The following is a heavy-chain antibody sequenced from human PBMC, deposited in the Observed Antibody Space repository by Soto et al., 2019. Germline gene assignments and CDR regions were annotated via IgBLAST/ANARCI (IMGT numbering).Heavy chain of an antibody. V-gene: IGHV4-31*03. CDR2: IYYSGST. D-gene: IGHD6-13*01. CDR1: GGSISSGGYY. J-gene: IGHJ6*02. Sequence: SETLSLTCTVSGGSISSGGYYWSWIRQHLGKGLEWIGYIYYSGSTYYNPSLKSRVTISVDTSKNQFSLKLSSVTAADTAVYYCAAISWIYYYGMDVWGQGTTVTVSS. CDR3: AAISWIYYYGMDV.